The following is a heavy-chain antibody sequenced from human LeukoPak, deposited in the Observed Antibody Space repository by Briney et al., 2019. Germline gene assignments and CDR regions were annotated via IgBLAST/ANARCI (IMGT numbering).Heavy chain of an antibody. CDR3: ARDSSDVRDDYGDF. Sequence: GGSLRLSCAASGFTLSSYSMNWVRQAPGKGLEWVSYISSSSSTIYYADSVKGRSTISRDNAKNSLYLQMNSLRDEDTAVYYCARDSSDVRDDYGDFWGQGTLVTVSS. J-gene: IGHJ4*02. CDR2: ISSSSSTI. CDR1: GFTLSSYS. V-gene: IGHV3-48*02. D-gene: IGHD3-10*01.